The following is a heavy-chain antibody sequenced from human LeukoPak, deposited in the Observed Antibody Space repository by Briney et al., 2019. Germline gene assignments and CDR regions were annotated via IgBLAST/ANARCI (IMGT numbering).Heavy chain of an antibody. D-gene: IGHD3-10*01. CDR3: GRHLYGSGSSRGFDY. CDR1: GGSISSYY. V-gene: IGHV4-59*01. J-gene: IGHJ4*02. CDR2: IYYSGST. Sequence: SETLSLTCTVSGGSISSYYWSWIRQPPGKGLEWIGYIYYSGSTNYNPSLKSRVTISVDTSKNQFSLKLSSVTAADTAMYYCGRHLYGSGSSRGFDYWGQGTLVTVSS.